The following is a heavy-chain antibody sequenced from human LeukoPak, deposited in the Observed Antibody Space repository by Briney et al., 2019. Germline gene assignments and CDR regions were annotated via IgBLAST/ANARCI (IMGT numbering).Heavy chain of an antibody. CDR3: ARDGGGSPDY. D-gene: IGHD1-26*01. Sequence: SGGSLRLSCAASGFTFSSYAMHWVRQAPGKGLEYVSAISSNGGSTFYANSVKGRFTISRDNSKNTLYLQMGSLRAEDMAVYYCARDGGGSPDYWGQGTLVTVSS. J-gene: IGHJ4*02. V-gene: IGHV3-64*01. CDR2: ISSNGGST. CDR1: GFTFSSYA.